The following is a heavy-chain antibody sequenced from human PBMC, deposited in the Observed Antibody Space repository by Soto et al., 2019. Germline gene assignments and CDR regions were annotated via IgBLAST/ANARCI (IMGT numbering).Heavy chain of an antibody. J-gene: IGHJ4*02. V-gene: IGHV4-31*03. CDR1: GGSISSGGYY. CDR3: ARGRGIVATINRSLLFDY. D-gene: IGHD5-12*01. Sequence: QVQLQESGPGLVKPSQTLSLTCTVSGGSISSGGYYWSWIRQHPGKGLEWIGYIYYSGSTYYNPSLNSRVTISVDTSKNQFSLKLSSVTAADTAVYYCARGRGIVATINRSLLFDYWGQGTLVTVSS. CDR2: IYYSGST.